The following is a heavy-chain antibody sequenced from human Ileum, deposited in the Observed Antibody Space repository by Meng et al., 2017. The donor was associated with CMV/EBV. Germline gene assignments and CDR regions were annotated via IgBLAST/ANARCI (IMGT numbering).Heavy chain of an antibody. J-gene: IGHJ4*02. Sequence: QVQLQEWVAGMLKPSETLSFTCAVYGGSLSAYFWNWIRQSPGKGLECIGEINHSGNTNYNPSLQSRLTISLDTSNNQFSLKLTSVTAADAAVYYCARGPVTSGVAGRGYFDSWGQGTLVTVSS. CDR2: INHSGNT. D-gene: IGHD6-6*01. CDR3: ARGPVTSGVAGRGYFDS. V-gene: IGHV4-34*01. CDR1: GGSLSAYF.